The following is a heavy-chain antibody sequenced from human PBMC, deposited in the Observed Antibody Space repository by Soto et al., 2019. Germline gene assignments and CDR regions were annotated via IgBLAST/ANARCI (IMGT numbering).Heavy chain of an antibody. CDR2: IDWDADK. J-gene: IGHJ4*02. V-gene: IGHV2-70*11. D-gene: IGHD5-18*01. CDR1: GFSLSTSGMC. Sequence: SGPTLVNPTQTLTLTCTFSGFSLSTSGMCVSWIRQPPGKALEWLARIDWDADKYYSTSLKTRLTISKDTSKNQVVLTMTNMDPADTATYYCARQIGEYSYGYEGYYFDYWGQGTLVTVSS. CDR3: ARQIGEYSYGYEGYYFDY.